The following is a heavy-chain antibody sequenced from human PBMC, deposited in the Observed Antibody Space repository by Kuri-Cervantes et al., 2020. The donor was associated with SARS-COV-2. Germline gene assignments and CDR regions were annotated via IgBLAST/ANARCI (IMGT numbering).Heavy chain of an antibody. J-gene: IGHJ4*02. CDR1: GFTFSSYW. V-gene: IGHV3-23*01. CDR3: AKLGIVRIVVVIYEYYFDY. CDR2: IRGSGGST. Sequence: GESLKISCAASGFTFSSYWMSWVRQAPGKGLEWVSAIRGSGGSTYYADSVKGRFTISRDNSKNTLYLQMNSLSAEDTAVYYCAKLGIVRIVVVIYEYYFDYWGQGTLVTVSS. D-gene: IGHD3-22*01.